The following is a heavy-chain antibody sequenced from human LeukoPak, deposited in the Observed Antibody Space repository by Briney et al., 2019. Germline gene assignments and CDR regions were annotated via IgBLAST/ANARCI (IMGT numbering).Heavy chain of an antibody. J-gene: IGHJ6*02. Sequence: PGGSLRLSCAASGFTFNDHAMYWVRQSPGKGLEWIGYIYYSGTTNYNPSLKSRVTISVDTSKNQFSLQLRSVTAADTAVYYCAREDPQTTVPEGMDVWGQGTTVTVSS. V-gene: IGHV4-59*11. D-gene: IGHD4-17*01. CDR3: AREDPQTTVPEGMDV. CDR1: GFTFNDHA. CDR2: IYYSGTT.